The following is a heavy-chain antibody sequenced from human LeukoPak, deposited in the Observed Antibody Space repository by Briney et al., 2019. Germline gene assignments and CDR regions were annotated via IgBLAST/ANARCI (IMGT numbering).Heavy chain of an antibody. J-gene: IGHJ3*02. CDR3: AHCTYYYDSSGSPRALDI. CDR2: IYWDDDK. Sequence: SGPTLVKPTQTLTLTCTFSGFSLSTSGVGVGWIRQPPGKALEWLALIYWDDDKRYSPSLKSRLTITKDTSKNQVVLTMTNMDPVDTATYYCAHCTYYYDSSGSPRALDIWGQGTMVTVSS. V-gene: IGHV2-5*02. D-gene: IGHD3-22*01. CDR1: GFSLSTSGVG.